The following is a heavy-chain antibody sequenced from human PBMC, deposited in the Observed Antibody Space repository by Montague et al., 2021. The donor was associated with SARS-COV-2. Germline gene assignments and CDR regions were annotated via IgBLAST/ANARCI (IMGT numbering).Heavy chain of an antibody. V-gene: IGHV4-39*02. CDR1: GGSISSSSYY. CDR3: AREAYCYDSSGYYGGGYYYYYGMDV. D-gene: IGHD3-22*01. J-gene: IGHJ6*02. Sequence: SETLSLTCTVSGGSISSSSYYWGWIRQPPGKGLEWIGSIYYSGSTYYNPSLKSRVTISVDTSKNQFSLKLSSVTAADTAVYYCAREAYCYDSSGYYGGGYYYYYGMDVWGQGTTVTVSS. CDR2: IYYSGST.